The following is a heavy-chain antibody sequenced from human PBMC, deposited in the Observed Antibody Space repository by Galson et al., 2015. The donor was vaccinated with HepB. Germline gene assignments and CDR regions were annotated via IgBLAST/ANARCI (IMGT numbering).Heavy chain of an antibody. CDR2: INPNSGGT. J-gene: IGHJ4*02. CDR3: ARDSSYYYDSSGYFHFDY. D-gene: IGHD3-22*01. V-gene: IGHV1-2*02. CDR1: GYTFTGYY. Sequence: SVKVSCKASGYTFTGYYMHWVRQAPGQGLEWMGWINPNSGGTNYAQKFQGRVTMTRDTSISTAYMELSRLRSDDTAVYYCARDSSYYYDSSGYFHFDYWGQGTLVTVSS.